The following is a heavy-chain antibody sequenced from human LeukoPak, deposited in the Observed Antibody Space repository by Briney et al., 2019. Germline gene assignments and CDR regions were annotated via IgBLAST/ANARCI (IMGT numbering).Heavy chain of an antibody. J-gene: IGHJ4*02. D-gene: IGHD3-9*01. V-gene: IGHV3-23*01. CDR3: AKREGHIRYFDWLCPSFDY. CDR1: GFTFSSYA. Sequence: GRSLRLSCAASGFTFSSYAMSWVRQAPGKGLEWVSAISGSGGSTYYADSVKGRFTISRDNSKNTLYLQMNSLRAEDTAVYYCAKREGHIRYFDWLCPSFDYWGQGTLVTVSS. CDR2: ISGSGGST.